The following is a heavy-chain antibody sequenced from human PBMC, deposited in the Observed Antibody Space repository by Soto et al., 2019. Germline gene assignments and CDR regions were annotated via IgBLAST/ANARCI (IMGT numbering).Heavy chain of an antibody. CDR2: IIPIPGTA. J-gene: IGHJ6*01. D-gene: IGHD2-2*01. CDR1: GGTFGSYA. Sequence: QVQLVQSGAEVKKPGSSVKVSCKASGGTFGSYAISWVRQAPGQGLEWMGGIIPIPGTANYAQKFQGRVTIAADESTSTAYMDLSSLRSEDTAVYYCASSQGSSNSLEIYYYYYYVMDVWGQGTTVTVPS. CDR3: ASSQGSSNSLEIYYYYYYVMDV. V-gene: IGHV1-69*01.